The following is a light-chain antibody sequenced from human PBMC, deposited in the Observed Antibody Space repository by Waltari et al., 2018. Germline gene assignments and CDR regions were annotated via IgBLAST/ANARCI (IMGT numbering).Light chain of an antibody. J-gene: IGKJ5*01. Sequence: EIVLTQSPGNLSLSPGERATLSCRASQSVSSSYLAWYQQKPGQAPRLLIQGASSRATGIPDRFSGSGSGTDFTLTISRLEPEDLAVYYCQQYGSSPPITFGQGTRLEIK. V-gene: IGKV3-20*01. CDR3: QQYGSSPPIT. CDR2: GAS. CDR1: QSVSSSY.